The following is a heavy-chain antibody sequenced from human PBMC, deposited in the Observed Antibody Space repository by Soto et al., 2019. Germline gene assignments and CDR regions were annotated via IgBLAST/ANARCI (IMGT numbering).Heavy chain of an antibody. V-gene: IGHV3-23*01. D-gene: IGHD1-26*01. CDR2: ISGSGDST. J-gene: IGHJ4*02. CDR1: GFTFSSYA. CDR3: ARRGSGSYYDY. Sequence: EVQLLESGGGLVQPGGSLRLSCVASGFTFSSYAMRWVRQAPGKGLEWVSAISGSGDSTYYADSVKGRFTISRDNSKNTLYLQMNSLRAEDTAVYYCARRGSGSYYDYWGQGTLVIVSS.